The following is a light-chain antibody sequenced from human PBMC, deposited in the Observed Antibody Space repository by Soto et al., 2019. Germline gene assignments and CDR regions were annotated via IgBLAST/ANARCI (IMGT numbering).Light chain of an antibody. V-gene: IGKV1-5*01. CDR2: GAS. J-gene: IGKJ1*01. CDR1: QSISTS. Sequence: DIQMTQSPSTLSASVGDTVTITCRASQSISTSLAWYQQKPCKAPNLQLSGASTLEEGVPSRFRGSGSATDFTLTIARLQTDEFETDYWQQYITNSTSGHGTRVEIE. CDR3: QQYITNST.